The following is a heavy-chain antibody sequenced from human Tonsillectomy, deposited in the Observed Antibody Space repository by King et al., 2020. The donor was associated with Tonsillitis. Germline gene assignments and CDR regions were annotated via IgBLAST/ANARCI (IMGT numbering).Heavy chain of an antibody. CDR2: ISSRSSTI. J-gene: IGHJ3*02. Sequence: VQLVESGGGLVQPGGSLRLSCAASGFTFSSYHMNWVRQAPGKGLEWVSYISSRSSTIYYLDSVEGRFTSSRDNAKNSLYLQMNSLRAEETAVYYCARDRSSGWPGVPDIWGQGTLVIVSS. CDR3: ARDRSSGWPGVPDI. V-gene: IGHV3-48*01. D-gene: IGHD6-19*01. CDR1: GFTFSSYH.